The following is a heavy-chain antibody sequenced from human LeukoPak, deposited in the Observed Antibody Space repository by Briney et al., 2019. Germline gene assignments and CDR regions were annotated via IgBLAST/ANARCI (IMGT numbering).Heavy chain of an antibody. CDR2: ISYDGSDK. Sequence: PGRSLRLSCEASGFTFNTYAMHWVRQPPGKGLEWVALISYDGSDKIYTDSVKGRFTISRDNSESTLYLQMDSLRAEDTAVYFCARDRAMVPGKQWYFDLWGRGTLVTVSS. CDR3: ARDRAMVPGKQWYFDL. J-gene: IGHJ2*01. V-gene: IGHV3-30*03. D-gene: IGHD3-10*01. CDR1: GFTFNTYA.